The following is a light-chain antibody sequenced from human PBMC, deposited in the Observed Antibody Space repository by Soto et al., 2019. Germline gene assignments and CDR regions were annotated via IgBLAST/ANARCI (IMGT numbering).Light chain of an antibody. V-gene: IGKV3-20*01. CDR1: QSVSSSY. CDR3: QHYAMSPPFS. CDR2: DAS. J-gene: IGKJ3*01. Sequence: EIVLTQSPGTLSLSPGERATLSCRASQSVSSSYLGWYQQKPGQAPRRLIYDASSRATGVPDRFSGGGSGTDFTLNISRLEPEDFAVYYCQHYAMSPPFSFGPGTKVDIK.